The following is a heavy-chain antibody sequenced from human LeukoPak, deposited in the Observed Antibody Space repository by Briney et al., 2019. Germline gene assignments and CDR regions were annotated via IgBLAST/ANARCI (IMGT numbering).Heavy chain of an antibody. V-gene: IGHV4-59*01. CDR2: IYYSGST. Sequence: PSETLSLTCTVSSGSISSYYWSWIRQPPGKGLEWIGYIYYSGSTNYNPSLKSRVTISVDTSKNQFSLKLSSVTAADTAVYYCARGYIVPAANWFDPWGQGTLVTVSS. J-gene: IGHJ5*02. CDR1: SGSISSYY. D-gene: IGHD2-2*01. CDR3: ARGYIVPAANWFDP.